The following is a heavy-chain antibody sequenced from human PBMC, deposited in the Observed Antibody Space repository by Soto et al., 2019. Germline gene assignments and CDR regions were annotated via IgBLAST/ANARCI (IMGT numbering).Heavy chain of an antibody. CDR2: IYYSGTT. CDR1: GGSISSGGYY. J-gene: IGHJ4*02. CDR3: ARESYYGSGRSITDY. D-gene: IGHD3-10*01. V-gene: IGHV4-30-4*01. Sequence: PSETLSLTCTVSGGSISSGGYYWSWIRQPPGKGLEWIGYIYYSGTTYYNPSLKSRVTMSVDTSRNQFSLKLTSVTAADTAVYYCARESYYGSGRSITDYWGQGTLVIVSS.